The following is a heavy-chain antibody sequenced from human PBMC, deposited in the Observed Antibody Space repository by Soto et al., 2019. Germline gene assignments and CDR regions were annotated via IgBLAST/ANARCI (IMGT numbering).Heavy chain of an antibody. D-gene: IGHD3-10*01. J-gene: IGHJ4*02. Sequence: QVQLVQSGTEVKKPGSSVKVSCKASGDTFSFYTINWVRQAPGLGLEWVGRINPIVSMSNYAQKVQGRFSMTADKSTSTAYMELRSLRSDDTAMYFCAASYGSGYRAFDYWGQGALVIVSS. CDR3: AASYGSGYRAFDY. V-gene: IGHV1-69*02. CDR2: INPIVSMS. CDR1: GDTFSFYT.